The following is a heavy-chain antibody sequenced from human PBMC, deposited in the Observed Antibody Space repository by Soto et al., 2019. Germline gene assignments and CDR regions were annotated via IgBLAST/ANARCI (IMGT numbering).Heavy chain of an antibody. J-gene: IGHJ4*02. CDR3: ARSPRPTGTTLYSSDS. V-gene: IGHV1-46*01. D-gene: IGHD1-1*01. Sequence: ASVKVSCKASGYTLTSFYMHWMRQAPGQGLEWMGVIDPSAGSTTYAQKFKGRVRMTRDTFTSTVFMELSSLRSEDTAVYYCARSPRPTGTTLYSSDSRGQTTLVTVSS. CDR2: IDPSAGST. CDR1: GYTLTSFY.